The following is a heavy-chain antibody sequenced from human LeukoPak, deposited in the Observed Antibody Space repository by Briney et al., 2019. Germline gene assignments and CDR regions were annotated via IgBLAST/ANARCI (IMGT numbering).Heavy chain of an antibody. Sequence: SETLSLTCTVSGGSSSSYYWSWIRQPAGKGLEWIGRIYISGSTNYNPSLKSRVSMSVDTSKNQFSLKLSSVTAADTAVYYCARRGSSGYYPAFDIWGQGTMVTVSS. CDR2: IYISGST. J-gene: IGHJ3*02. D-gene: IGHD3-22*01. CDR1: GGSSSSYY. V-gene: IGHV4-4*07. CDR3: ARRGSSGYYPAFDI.